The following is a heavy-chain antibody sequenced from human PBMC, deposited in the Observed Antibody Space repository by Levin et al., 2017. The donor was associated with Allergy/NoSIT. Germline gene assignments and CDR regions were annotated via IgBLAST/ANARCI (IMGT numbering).Heavy chain of an antibody. J-gene: IGHJ4*02. CDR2: IYYSGST. D-gene: IGHD6-19*01. CDR1: GGSISSGDYY. CDR3: ARDLFDSSGWDFDY. Sequence: SETLSLTCTVSGGSISSGDYYWSWIRQPPGKGLEWIGYIYYSGSTYYNPSLKSRVTISVDTSKNQFSLKLSSVTAADTAVYYCARDLFDSSGWDFDYWGQGTLVTVSS. V-gene: IGHV4-30-4*01.